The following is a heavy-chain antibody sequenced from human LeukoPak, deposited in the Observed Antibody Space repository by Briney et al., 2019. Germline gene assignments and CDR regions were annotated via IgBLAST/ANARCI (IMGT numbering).Heavy chain of an antibody. Sequence: ASVKVSCKTSGYTFTGYYLHWVRQAPGQGLEWMGWINPNSGGTNYAQKFQDRVTMTRNTSIGTAYMELSSLRSEDTAVYYCARGAYNGSSEYFDYWGQGTLVTVSS. J-gene: IGHJ4*02. D-gene: IGHD1-26*01. CDR3: ARGAYNGSSEYFDY. CDR2: INPNSGGT. CDR1: GYTFTGYY. V-gene: IGHV1-2*02.